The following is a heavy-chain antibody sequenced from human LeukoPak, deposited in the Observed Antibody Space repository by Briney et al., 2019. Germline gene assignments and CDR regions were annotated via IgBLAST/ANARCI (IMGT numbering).Heavy chain of an antibody. V-gene: IGHV4-34*01. J-gene: IGHJ3*02. CDR1: GGSFSGYY. Sequence: SETLSLTCAVYGGSFSGYYWSWIRQPPGKGLEWIGEINHSGSTNYNPSLKSRVTISVDTSKNQFSLKLSSVTAADTAVYYCARAGTFNIVVVVAATPDAFDIWGQGTMVTVSS. CDR3: ARAGTFNIVVVVAATPDAFDI. D-gene: IGHD2-15*01. CDR2: INHSGST.